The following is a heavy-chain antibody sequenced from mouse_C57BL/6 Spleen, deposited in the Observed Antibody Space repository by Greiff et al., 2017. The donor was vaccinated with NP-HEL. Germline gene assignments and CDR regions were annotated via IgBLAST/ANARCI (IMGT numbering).Heavy chain of an antibody. CDR3: ANYYYGSLYAMDY. Sequence: VQLQQSGAELVKPGASVKISCKASGYAFSSYWMNWVKQRPGKGLEWIGHIYPGDGDTNYNEKFKGTATLTADKSTSTAYMQLSSLTSEDSAVYFCANYYYGSLYAMDYWGQGTSVTVSS. D-gene: IGHD1-1*01. J-gene: IGHJ4*01. CDR1: GYAFSSYW. V-gene: IGHV1-80*01. CDR2: IYPGDGDT.